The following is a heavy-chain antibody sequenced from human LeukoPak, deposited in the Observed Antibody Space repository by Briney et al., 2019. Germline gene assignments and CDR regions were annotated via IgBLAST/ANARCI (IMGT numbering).Heavy chain of an antibody. J-gene: IGHJ4*02. Sequence: GESLNISCKGSGYSFSIYWIGWVRQMPGKGLEWMGIIYPDDSDTRYSPSFQGQVTISADKSISTAFLQWSSLKASDTAMYYCARLDYYGSSYYFDYWGQGTLVIVSS. CDR3: ARLDYYGSSYYFDY. CDR2: IYPDDSDT. V-gene: IGHV5-51*01. CDR1: GYSFSIYW. D-gene: IGHD3-10*01.